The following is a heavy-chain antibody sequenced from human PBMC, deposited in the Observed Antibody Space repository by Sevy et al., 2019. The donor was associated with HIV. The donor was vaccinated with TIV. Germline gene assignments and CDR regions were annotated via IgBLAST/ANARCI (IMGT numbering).Heavy chain of an antibody. J-gene: IGHJ6*02. CDR3: AGRGGSIAARFYYYYGMDV. CDR1: GGTFSSYA. Sequence: ASVKVSCKASGGTFSSYAISWVRQAPGQGLEWMGGIIPIFGTANYAQKFQGRVTITADESTSTAYMELSSLRSEDTAVYYCAGRGGSIAARFYYYYGMDVWGQGTTVTVSS. D-gene: IGHD6-6*01. V-gene: IGHV1-69*13. CDR2: IIPIFGTA.